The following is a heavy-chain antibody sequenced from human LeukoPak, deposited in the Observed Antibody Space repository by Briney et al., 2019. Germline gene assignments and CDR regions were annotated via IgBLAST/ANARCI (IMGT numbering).Heavy chain of an antibody. V-gene: IGHV3-23*01. CDR1: GFTFSSYA. D-gene: IGHD3-3*01. Sequence: GGSLRLXCAASGFTFSSYAMSWVRQAPGKELEWVSAISGSGGSTYYADSVKGRFTISRDNSKNTLYLQMNSLRAEDTAVYYCANLPIPYDFWSGYWAPDYWGQGTLVTASS. CDR3: ANLPIPYDFWSGYWAPDY. J-gene: IGHJ4*02. CDR2: ISGSGGST.